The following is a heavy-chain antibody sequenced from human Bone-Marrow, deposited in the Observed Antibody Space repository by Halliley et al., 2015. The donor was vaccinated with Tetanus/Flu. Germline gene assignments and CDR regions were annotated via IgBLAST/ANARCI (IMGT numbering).Heavy chain of an antibody. CDR1: GGSLSSGSHY. V-gene: IGHV4-39*01. CDR3: AGGLGMDV. Sequence: TLSLTCTVSGGSLSSGSHYWGWIRQPPGKGLEWIGSIHYSGSTYYNPSLKSRVTISVDTSKNQFSLKLSSVTAADRAVYYCAGGLGMDVWGQGTTVTVSS. CDR2: IHYSGST. J-gene: IGHJ6*02.